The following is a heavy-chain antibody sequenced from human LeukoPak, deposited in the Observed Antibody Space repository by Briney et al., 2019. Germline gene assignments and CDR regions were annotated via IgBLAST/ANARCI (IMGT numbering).Heavy chain of an antibody. J-gene: IGHJ4*02. CDR3: AKADYGDYFSPFDY. CDR1: GYTFTGYY. V-gene: IGHV1-2*02. Sequence: GASVKVSCKASGYTFTGYYMHWVRQAPGQGLEWMGWINPNSGGTNYAQKFQGRVTMTRDTSISTAYMELSRLRSDDTALYYCAKADYGDYFSPFDYWGQGTLVTVSS. D-gene: IGHD4-17*01. CDR2: INPNSGGT.